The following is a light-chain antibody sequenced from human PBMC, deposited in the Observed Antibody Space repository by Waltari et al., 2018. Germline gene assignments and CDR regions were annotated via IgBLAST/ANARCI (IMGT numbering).Light chain of an antibody. V-gene: IGLV8-61*01. J-gene: IGLJ3*02. Sequence: QTVVTQEPSFSVSPGGTVTLTCGLTSGSVYSSYYPSWYQQTPGQAPRPLIYSTNTRSSGVPARCSGSSLGNKAALTITGAQADDESDYFCVMYLGGGILFGGGTKLTVL. CDR2: STN. CDR3: VMYLGGGIL. CDR1: SGSVYSSYY.